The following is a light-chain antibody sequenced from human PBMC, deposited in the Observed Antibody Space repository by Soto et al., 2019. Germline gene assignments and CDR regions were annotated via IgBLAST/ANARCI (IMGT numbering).Light chain of an antibody. CDR3: QKYNSAPLT. V-gene: IGKV1-27*01. CDR1: QVISHY. Sequence: DIQMTQSPSSLSASVGDRVSMSCRASQVISHYLAWYQQKPGKVPKLLIYAASTLQSGVPSRFSGSGSGTDFTLTISSLQPEDVATYYCQKYNSAPLTFGGGTKVDIK. CDR2: AAS. J-gene: IGKJ4*01.